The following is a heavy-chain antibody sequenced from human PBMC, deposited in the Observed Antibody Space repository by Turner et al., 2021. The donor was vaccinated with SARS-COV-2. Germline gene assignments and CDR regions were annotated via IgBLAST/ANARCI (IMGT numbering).Heavy chain of an antibody. J-gene: IGHJ6*03. CDR2: IWYDGSNK. V-gene: IGHV3-33*01. CDR1: GFTFSSYG. CDR3: ARDPNAGYYYMDV. Sequence: QVQLVESGGGVVQPGRSLRPSCAASGFTFSSYGMHWVRQAPGKGLEWVAVIWYDGSNKYYADSVKGRFTISRDNSKNTLYLQMTSLRAEDTAVYYCARDPNAGYYYMDVWGKGTTVTVSS. D-gene: IGHD2-8*01.